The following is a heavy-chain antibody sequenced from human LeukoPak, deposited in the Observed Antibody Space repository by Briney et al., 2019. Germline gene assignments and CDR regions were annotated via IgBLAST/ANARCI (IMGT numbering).Heavy chain of an antibody. V-gene: IGHV3-23*01. CDR1: GFTLSTNA. D-gene: IGHD1-1*01. J-gene: IGHJ6*02. Sequence: GGSLRLSCLTSGFTLSTNAMSWVRQAPGKGLEWISGISGSGASTYYADSVKGRFTISRDNPKNTLYLQMNSLRAEDTAVYYCAKPTNWNYYYYGMDVWGQGTTVTVSS. CDR2: ISGSGAST. CDR3: AKPTNWNYYYYGMDV.